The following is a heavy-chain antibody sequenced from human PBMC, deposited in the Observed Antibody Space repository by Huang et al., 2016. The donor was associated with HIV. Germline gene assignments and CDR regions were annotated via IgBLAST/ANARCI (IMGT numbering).Heavy chain of an antibody. V-gene: IGHV4-59*01. D-gene: IGHD6-19*01. CDR2: ISHSGTP. J-gene: IGHJ4*02. CDR3: ARYVPVAQYFFRY. Sequence: QVILQESGPGLVKPSETLSLTCTVSGDSINSDYWSWLRQPPGKGLEWVGHISHSGTPCYNPSLKGRTTVSIDTSKAQFALRLTSVTAADTAVYYWARYVPVAQYFFRYWGQGALVTVSS. CDR1: GDSINSDY.